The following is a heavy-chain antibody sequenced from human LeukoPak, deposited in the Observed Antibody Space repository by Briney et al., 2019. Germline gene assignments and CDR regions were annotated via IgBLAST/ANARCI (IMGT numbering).Heavy chain of an antibody. CDR1: GGSFTGYY. Sequence: SETLSLTCAVYGGSFTGYYWNWIRQSPGKGLEWIGEINHSGTTSYNPSLKSRVTISVDTSQIQFSLKLSSVTAADTAVYYCARTLDTSGYYRNFDYWGQGTLVTVSS. V-gene: IGHV4-34*01. D-gene: IGHD3-22*01. CDR3: ARTLDTSGYYRNFDY. J-gene: IGHJ4*02. CDR2: INHSGTT.